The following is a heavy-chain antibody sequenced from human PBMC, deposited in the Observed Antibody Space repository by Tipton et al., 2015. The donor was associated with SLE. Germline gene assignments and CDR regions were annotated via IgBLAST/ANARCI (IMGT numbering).Heavy chain of an antibody. Sequence: TLSLTCAVYGGSFSGYYWSWIRQPPGKGLEWIGEINHSGSTNYNPSLKSRVTISVDTSKNQFSLKLSSVTAADTAVYYCAKDRSWYGYFDYWGQGTLVTVSS. D-gene: IGHD6-13*01. V-gene: IGHV4-34*01. CDR2: INHSGST. J-gene: IGHJ4*02. CDR1: GGSFSGYY. CDR3: AKDRSWYGYFDY.